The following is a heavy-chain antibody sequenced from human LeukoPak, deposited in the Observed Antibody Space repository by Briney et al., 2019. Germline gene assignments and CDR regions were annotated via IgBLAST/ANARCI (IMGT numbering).Heavy chain of an antibody. CDR3: ARDKIGVVRTAFDI. Sequence: PGGSLRLSCAASGFTVSSNYMSWVRQAPGKGLEWVSVIYSGGSTYDADSVKGRFTISRDNSKNALYLQMNSLRAEDTAVYYCARDKIGVVRTAFDIWGQGTMVTVSS. V-gene: IGHV3-66*02. J-gene: IGHJ3*02. D-gene: IGHD3-3*01. CDR2: IYSGGST. CDR1: GFTVSSNY.